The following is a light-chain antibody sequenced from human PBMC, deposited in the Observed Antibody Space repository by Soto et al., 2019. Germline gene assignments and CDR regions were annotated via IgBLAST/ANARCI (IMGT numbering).Light chain of an antibody. CDR3: CSFAGTNTYVV. V-gene: IGLV2-11*01. CDR1: SSDVGPYNF. CDR2: RVS. Sequence: QSALIQPRSVSGSPGQSVTISCTGTSSDVGPYNFVSWYQHHPDKAPKPIIYRVSQRPSGVPDRFSGSKSGNTASLTISGLQAEDEADYYCCSFAGTNTYVVFGGGTQLTVL. J-gene: IGLJ2*01.